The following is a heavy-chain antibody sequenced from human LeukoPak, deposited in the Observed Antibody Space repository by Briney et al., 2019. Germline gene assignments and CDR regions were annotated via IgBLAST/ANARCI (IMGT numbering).Heavy chain of an antibody. CDR3: ARGHDSSGYDWFDP. Sequence: PSETLSLTCAVYGGSFSGYYWSWIRQPPGKGLERIGEINHSGSTNYNPSLKSRVTISVDTSKNQFSLKLSSVTAADTAVYYCARGHDSSGYDWFDPWGQGTLVTVSS. J-gene: IGHJ5*02. CDR2: INHSGST. CDR1: GGSFSGYY. D-gene: IGHD3-22*01. V-gene: IGHV4-34*01.